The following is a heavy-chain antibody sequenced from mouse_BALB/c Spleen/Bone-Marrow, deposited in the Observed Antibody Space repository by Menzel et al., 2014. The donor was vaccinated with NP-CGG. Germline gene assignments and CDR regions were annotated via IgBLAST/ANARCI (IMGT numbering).Heavy chain of an antibody. CDR1: GFTFSNYG. CDR3: VRGVDHHSWFGH. J-gene: IGHJ3*01. Sequence: EVKVAESGGGLVQPGGSLQLSCAASGFTFSNYGMSWVRQTPDKRLELVANINSNGDSIYYPDSVKGRFTISRDNAKNTLSLQMSSLKSEDTAMYHRVRGVDHHSWFGHWGQCTLVP. CDR2: INSNGDSI. D-gene: IGHD1-2*01. V-gene: IGHV5-6-3*01.